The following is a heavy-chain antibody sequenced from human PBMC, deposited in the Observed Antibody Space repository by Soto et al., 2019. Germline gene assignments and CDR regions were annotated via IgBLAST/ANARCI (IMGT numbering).Heavy chain of an antibody. Sequence: ASVKVSCKVSGYTLTELSMHWVRQAPGKGLEWMGGFDPEDGETIYAQKFQGRVTMTRDTSTSTVYMELSSLRSEDTAVYYCARDWSGENNTGYYYYGMDVWGQGTTVTVSS. CDR1: GYTLTELS. CDR3: ARDWSGENNTGYYYYGMDV. CDR2: FDPEDGET. J-gene: IGHJ6*02. V-gene: IGHV1-24*01. D-gene: IGHD1-1*01.